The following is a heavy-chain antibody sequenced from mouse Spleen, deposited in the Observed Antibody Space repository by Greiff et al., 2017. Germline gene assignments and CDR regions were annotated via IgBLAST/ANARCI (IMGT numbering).Heavy chain of an antibody. CDR1: GFTFSDYY. D-gene: IGHD1-2*01. CDR2: ISDGGSYT. CDR3: AREDTADYYAMGY. Sequence: EVKLVESGGGLVKPGGSLKLSCAASGFTFSDYYMYWVRQTPEKRLEWVATISDGGSYTYYPDSVKGRFTISRDNAKNNLYLQMSSLKSEDTAMYYCAREDTADYYAMGYWGQGTPVTVSS. V-gene: IGHV5-4*02. J-gene: IGHJ4*01.